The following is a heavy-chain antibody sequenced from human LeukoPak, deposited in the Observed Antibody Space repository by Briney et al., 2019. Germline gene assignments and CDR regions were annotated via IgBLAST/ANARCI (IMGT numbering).Heavy chain of an antibody. J-gene: IGHJ6*04. CDR3: AREAGWNTYYYGMDA. V-gene: IGHV1-69*13. Sequence: SVKVSCKASGGTFSSYAISWVRQAPGQGLEWMGGIIPIFGTANYAQKLQGRVTITADESTSTAYMELSSLRSEDTAVYYCAREAGWNTYYYGMDAWGKGTTVTVSS. CDR1: GGTFSSYA. CDR2: IIPIFGTA. D-gene: IGHD1/OR15-1a*01.